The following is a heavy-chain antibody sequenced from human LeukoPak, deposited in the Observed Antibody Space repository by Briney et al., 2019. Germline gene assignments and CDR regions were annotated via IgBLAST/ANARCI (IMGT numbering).Heavy chain of an antibody. Sequence: PGGSLRLSCEASGFTFSNYWMSWVRQAPGKGLEWVANINQDGSTIYYADSVKGRFTISRDNAKNSLYLQMNSLRAEDTAVYYCARLYDGSAYHADHFDYWGQGTLVIVSS. CDR3: ARLYDGSAYHADHFDY. D-gene: IGHD3-22*01. CDR1: GFTFSNYW. V-gene: IGHV3-7*01. J-gene: IGHJ4*02. CDR2: INQDGSTI.